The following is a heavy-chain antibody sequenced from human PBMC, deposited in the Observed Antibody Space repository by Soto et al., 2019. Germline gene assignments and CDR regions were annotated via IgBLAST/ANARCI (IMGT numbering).Heavy chain of an antibody. CDR3: ARDAGTTGKGYGMDV. CDR1: GGTFSSYA. D-gene: IGHD1-1*01. Sequence: QVQLVQSGAEVKKPGSSVKVSCKASGGTFSSYAISWVRQAPGQGLEWMGGISAYNGNTNYAQKLQGRVTMTTDTSTSTAYMELRSLRSDDTAVYYCARDAGTTGKGYGMDVWGQGTTVTVSS. CDR2: ISAYNGNT. V-gene: IGHV1-18*01. J-gene: IGHJ6*02.